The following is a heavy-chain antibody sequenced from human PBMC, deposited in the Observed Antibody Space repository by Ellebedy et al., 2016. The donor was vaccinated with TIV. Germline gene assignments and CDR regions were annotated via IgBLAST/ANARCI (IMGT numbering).Heavy chain of an antibody. D-gene: IGHD5-12*01. V-gene: IGHV1-69*13. J-gene: IGHJ6*02. CDR1: GGTFSSYA. Sequence: ASVKVSCKASGGTFSSYAISWVRQAPGQGLEWMGGIIPIFGTANYAQKFQGRVTITADESTSTAYMELSSLRSEDTAVYYCARGAQLRHLDEGYYYYGMDVWGQGTTVTVSS. CDR3: ARGAQLRHLDEGYYYYGMDV. CDR2: IIPIFGTA.